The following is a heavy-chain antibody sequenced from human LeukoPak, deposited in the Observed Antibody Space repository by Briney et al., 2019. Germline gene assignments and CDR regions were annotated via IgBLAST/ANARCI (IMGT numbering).Heavy chain of an antibody. D-gene: IGHD1-26*01. CDR1: GFTFDDYD. CDR2: ISGDGGNT. CDR3: AMVGATRSDF. V-gene: IGHV3-43*02. J-gene: IGHJ4*02. Sequence: GSLRLPCAASGFTFDDYDMHWVRQAPGKGLEWVSLISGDGGNTYYEDSVKGRFTISRDNSKNSLFLQMTSLRTEDTAFYYCAMVGATRSDFWGQGTLVTVSS.